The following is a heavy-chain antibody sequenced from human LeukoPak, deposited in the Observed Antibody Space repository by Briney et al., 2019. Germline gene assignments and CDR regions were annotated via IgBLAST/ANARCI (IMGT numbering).Heavy chain of an antibody. Sequence: GSLRLSCAASGFTFSSYAMHWVRQAPGKGLGWVAVISYDGSNKYYADSVKGRFTISRDNSKNTLYLQMNSLRAEDTAIYYCARDPGTLATYFDYWGPGTLVTVSS. V-gene: IGHV3-30-3*01. CDR1: GFTFSSYA. J-gene: IGHJ4*02. CDR2: ISYDGSNK. D-gene: IGHD6-13*01. CDR3: ARDPGTLATYFDY.